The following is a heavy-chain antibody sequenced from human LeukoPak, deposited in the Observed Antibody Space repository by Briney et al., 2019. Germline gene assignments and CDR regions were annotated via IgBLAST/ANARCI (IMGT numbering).Heavy chain of an antibody. CDR3: ARSKSWYSTDV. V-gene: IGHV3-74*03. CDR2: INGDGSNT. J-gene: IGHJ3*01. CDR1: GFTSSSHW. Sequence: GGSLRLSCAASGFTSSSHWMHWVRQAPGKGLVWVSRINGDGSNTTYADSVKGRFTISRDNAKNTLYLQMNSLRAEDTAVYHCARSKSWYSTDVWGQGTIVTVSS. D-gene: IGHD2-15*01.